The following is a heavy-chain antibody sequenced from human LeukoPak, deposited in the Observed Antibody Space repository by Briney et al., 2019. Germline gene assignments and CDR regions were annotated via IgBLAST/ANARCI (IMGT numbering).Heavy chain of an antibody. CDR3: VRDNTDFRGVFRTSQKFDVFDI. CDR1: GASTSSSGHF. D-gene: IGHD3-10*01. Sequence: SETLSLTCSVSGASTSSSGHFWGWIRQPPGKGLEWIGSIYYSGTTHYNPSLKSRVTISVDTTKNQFSLKLTSVTAADTAVFYCVRDNTDFRGVFRTSQKFDVFDIWGQGTVVTVSS. CDR2: IYYSGTT. V-gene: IGHV4-39*02. J-gene: IGHJ3*02.